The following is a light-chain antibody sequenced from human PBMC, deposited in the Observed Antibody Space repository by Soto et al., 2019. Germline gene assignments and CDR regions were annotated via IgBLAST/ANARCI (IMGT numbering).Light chain of an antibody. Sequence: DIQMTQSPSSLSASVGDRFTFICQASQDINNYLNWYQQKPGKAPKLLIYDSSNLERGVSSRFSGSGYGTRFSFTISSLQPEDIATYYCHQFDSLPFTFGHGKRLEIK. CDR1: QDINNY. J-gene: IGKJ5*01. CDR2: DSS. CDR3: HQFDSLPFT. V-gene: IGKV1-33*01.